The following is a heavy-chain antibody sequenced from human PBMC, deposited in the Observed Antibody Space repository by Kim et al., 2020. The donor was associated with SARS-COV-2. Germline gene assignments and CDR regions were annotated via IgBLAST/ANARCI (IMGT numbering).Heavy chain of an antibody. V-gene: IGHV4-31*03. J-gene: IGHJ6*02. Sequence: SETLSLTCTVSGGSISSGGYYWSWIRQHPGKGLEWIGYIYYSGSTYYNPSLKRRVTISVDTSKNQFSLKLSPMTAADTAVYYCAGDPLKNPVPLGYYYYYGMDVWGQGTTVTVSS. CDR3: AGDPLKNPVPLGYYYYYGMDV. CDR2: IYYSGST. CDR1: GGSISSGGYY.